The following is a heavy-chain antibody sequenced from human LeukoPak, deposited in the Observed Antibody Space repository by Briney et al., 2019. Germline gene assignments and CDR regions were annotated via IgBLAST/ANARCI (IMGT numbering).Heavy chain of an antibody. Sequence: PTETLSRICTVSGGSISTSNYNWGGIRKPPGKGLGWIGSIYNSGSTYYNPSFKSHVTISVDTSKNQFSLQLSSVNAADTAVYFCARLPIVGATAGNFDYWGQGTLVTVSS. D-gene: IGHD1-26*01. V-gene: IGHV4-39*01. J-gene: IGHJ4*02. CDR2: IYNSGST. CDR3: ARLPIVGATAGNFDY. CDR1: GGSISTSNYN.